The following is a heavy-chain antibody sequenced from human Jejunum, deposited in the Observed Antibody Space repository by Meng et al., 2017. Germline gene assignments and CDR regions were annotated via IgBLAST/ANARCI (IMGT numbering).Heavy chain of an antibody. V-gene: IGHV3-23*01. Sequence: GGSLRLSCAASGFTFNIYAMSWVRRGPGKGLEWVSVISDSGGRIFYADSVKGRFTISRDNSRNTLYLELNSLRVEDTAVYYCAKGGYSFGYNDYWGQGTLVTVSS. CDR2: ISDSGGRI. CDR3: AKGGYSFGYNDY. J-gene: IGHJ4*02. D-gene: IGHD5-18*01. CDR1: GFTFNIYA.